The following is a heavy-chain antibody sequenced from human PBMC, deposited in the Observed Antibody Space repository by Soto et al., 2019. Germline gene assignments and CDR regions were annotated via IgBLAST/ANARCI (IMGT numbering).Heavy chain of an antibody. CDR2: ISSSSSTI. D-gene: IGHD2-15*01. Sequence: GGSLRLSCAASGFTFSSYSMNWVRQAPGKGLEWVSYISSSSSTIYYADSVKGRFTISRDNAKNSLYLQMNSLRDEDTAVYYCAKGGSSAGACSTLDNWGQGTLVTVSS. J-gene: IGHJ4*02. CDR3: AKGGSSAGACSTLDN. V-gene: IGHV3-48*02. CDR1: GFTFSSYS.